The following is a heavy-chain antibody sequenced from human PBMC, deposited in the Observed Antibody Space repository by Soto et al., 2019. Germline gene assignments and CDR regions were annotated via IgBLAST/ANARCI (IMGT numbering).Heavy chain of an antibody. CDR3: TRADVTVTLSVFDP. D-gene: IGHD4-17*01. V-gene: IGHV3-30-3*01. CDR2: ISDDGNTK. Sequence: QVQLVESGGGVVQPGRSLRLSCAASGFIFSSFPMHWVRQAPGKGLEWVAVISDDGNTKYYADSVKGRFTIPRDNSKNTLYLQMNSLSAEDTAVYYCTRADVTVTLSVFDPWGQGTLVTVSS. J-gene: IGHJ5*02. CDR1: GFIFSSFP.